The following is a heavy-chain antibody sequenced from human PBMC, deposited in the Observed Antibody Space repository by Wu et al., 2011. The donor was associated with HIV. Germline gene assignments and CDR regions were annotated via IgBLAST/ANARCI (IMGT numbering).Heavy chain of an antibody. V-gene: IGHV1-69*06. D-gene: IGHD2-2*01. CDR2: IIPIFGTP. Sequence: QVQLVQSGAELKKPGASVNVSCKASGYTYTSYGISWVRQAPGQGLEWLGGIIPIFGTPNYAHKFQGRVTITADKSTSTAYMALSSLTSEDTAVYYCARSGGPVPVDTQVYYYYYYMDVWGKGTTVTVSS. J-gene: IGHJ6*03. CDR3: ARSGGPVPVDTQVYYYYYYMDV. CDR1: GYTYTSYG.